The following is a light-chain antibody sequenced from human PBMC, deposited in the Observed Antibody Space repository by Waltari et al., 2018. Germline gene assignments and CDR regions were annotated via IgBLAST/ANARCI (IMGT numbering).Light chain of an antibody. J-gene: IGKJ1*01. CDR2: KAS. Sequence: DIQLTQSPSTLSASVGDSVTITCRASQSVDIRLAWFRHNPGKAPKLLIYKASGLESGVPSRFSGSGSGTEFTLTISSLEPEDFATYYCQQYNTFPWTFGQGTRVEV. V-gene: IGKV1-5*03. CDR1: QSVDIR. CDR3: QQYNTFPWT.